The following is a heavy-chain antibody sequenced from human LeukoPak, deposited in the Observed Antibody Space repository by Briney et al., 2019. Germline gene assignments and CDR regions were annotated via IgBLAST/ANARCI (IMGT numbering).Heavy chain of an antibody. CDR3: ARDRAGLGLLDF. V-gene: IGHV4-30-2*01. D-gene: IGHD1-26*01. J-gene: IGHJ3*01. Sequence: PSETLSLTCAVSGGPTSSGGYSWTWIRQPPGKGLEWIGYIFQSGSPSYNPSLRSRVTLSVDTSRNHFSLELISVTAADTAMYYCARDRAGLGLLDFWGQGTMVTVSS. CDR2: IFQSGSP. CDR1: GGPTSSGGYS.